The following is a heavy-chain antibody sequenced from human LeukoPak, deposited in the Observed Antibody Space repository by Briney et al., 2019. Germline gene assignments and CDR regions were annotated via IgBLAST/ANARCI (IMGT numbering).Heavy chain of an antibody. D-gene: IGHD3-16*01. J-gene: IGHJ4*02. CDR1: DASFNTGDYY. V-gene: IGHV4-30-2*01. CDR3: ARYDSPGFDY. Sequence: TSETLSLTCTVSDASFNTGDYYWSWIRQPPGKGLEWVGYIYRYGDTFYNLSLNNRVSMSADWSNNQFSLKLDSVTAADTALYYCARYDSPGFDYWGRGTLVTVSS. CDR2: IYRYGDT.